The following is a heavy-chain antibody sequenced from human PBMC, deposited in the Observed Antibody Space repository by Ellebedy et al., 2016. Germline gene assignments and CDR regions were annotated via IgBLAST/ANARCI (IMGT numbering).Heavy chain of an antibody. J-gene: IGHJ6*03. Sequence: SVKVSCKAPGGTFSTYGLSWVRRAPGQGLEWVGGIIPMLGTANYAQNMQGRVTITADKSANTVYMELGGLRSEDTAVYYCARGSGYNYGTTVNYFRYYMDVWGRGTTVTVSS. CDR3: ARGSGYNYGTTVNYFRYYMDV. CDR2: IIPMLGTA. D-gene: IGHD5-18*01. V-gene: IGHV1-69*10. CDR1: GGTFSTYG.